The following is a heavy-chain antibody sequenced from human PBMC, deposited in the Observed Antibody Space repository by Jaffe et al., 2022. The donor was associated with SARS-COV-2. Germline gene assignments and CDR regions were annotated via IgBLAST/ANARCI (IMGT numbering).Heavy chain of an antibody. J-gene: IGHJ6*02. D-gene: IGHD5-18*01. CDR2: IYSGGST. V-gene: IGHV3-66*02. Sequence: EVQLVESGGGLVQPGGSLRLSCAASGFTVSSNYMSWVRQAPGKGLEWVSVIYSGGSTYYADSVKGRFTISRDNSKNTLYLQMNSLRAEDTAVYYCARDIGYSYGPYYYYGMDVWGQGTTVTVSS. CDR3: ARDIGYSYGPYYYYGMDV. CDR1: GFTVSSNY.